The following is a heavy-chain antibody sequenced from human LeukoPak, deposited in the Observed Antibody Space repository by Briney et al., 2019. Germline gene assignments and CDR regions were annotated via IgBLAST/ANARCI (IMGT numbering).Heavy chain of an antibody. CDR1: GGTFSSYA. CDR2: IIPIFGTA. CDR3: ARGRSSGWRADY. V-gene: IGHV1-69*05. J-gene: IGHJ4*02. Sequence: GASVKVSCKASGGTFSSYAISWVRQAPGQGLEWMGGIIPIFGTANYAQKFQGRVTITTDESTSTAYMELSSLRSEDTAVYYCARGRSSGWRADYWGQGTLVTASS. D-gene: IGHD6-19*01.